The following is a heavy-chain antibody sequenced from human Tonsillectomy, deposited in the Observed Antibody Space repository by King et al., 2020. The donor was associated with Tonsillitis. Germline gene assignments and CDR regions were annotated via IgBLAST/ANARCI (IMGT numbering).Heavy chain of an antibody. D-gene: IGHD2-21*01. J-gene: IGHJ4*02. Sequence: VQLVESGAEVKKPGESLKISCKGSGYSFTSYWIGWVRQMPGKGLDWMGISHPRDSDTSYSPSFQGQVTIPADKSINTAYLQWSSLKASDNSMYYCARHEVRGGDWFWGQGTLVTVSS. CDR2: SHPRDSDT. V-gene: IGHV5-51*01. CDR1: GYSFTSYW. CDR3: ARHEVRGGDWF.